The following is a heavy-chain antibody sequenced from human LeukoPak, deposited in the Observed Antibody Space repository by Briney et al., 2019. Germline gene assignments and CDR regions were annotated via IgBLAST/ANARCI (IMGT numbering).Heavy chain of an antibody. J-gene: IGHJ4*02. Sequence: PSETLSLTCTVSGVSISSYYWSWIRQPPGKGLEWIGYIYYSGSTNYNPSLKSRVTISVDTSKNQFSLKLSSVTAADTAVYYCARQGGSYSTYYFDYWGQGTLVTVSS. CDR2: IYYSGST. CDR3: ARQGGSYSTYYFDY. D-gene: IGHD1-26*01. CDR1: GVSISSYY. V-gene: IGHV4-59*08.